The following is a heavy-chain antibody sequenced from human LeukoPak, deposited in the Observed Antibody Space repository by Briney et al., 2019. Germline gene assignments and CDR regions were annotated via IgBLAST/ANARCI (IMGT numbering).Heavy chain of an antibody. V-gene: IGHV3-73*01. Sequence: GGSLRLSCAASGFTFSGSALHWVRQASGKGLEWVGRIRSTANGYATAYAASVTGRFTISRDDSKNTAYLQMNSLKTEDTAVYYCWSGLDYWGQGILVTVSS. CDR3: WSGLDY. J-gene: IGHJ4*02. CDR1: GFTFSGSA. CDR2: IRSTANGYAT. D-gene: IGHD3-3*01.